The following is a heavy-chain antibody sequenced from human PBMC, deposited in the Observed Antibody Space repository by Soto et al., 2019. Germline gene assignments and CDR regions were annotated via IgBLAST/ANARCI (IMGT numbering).Heavy chain of an antibody. V-gene: IGHV3-33*01. CDR2: LGFDGGGR. CDR3: AREPVGPDYAMDV. CDR1: GFTFSSYG. D-gene: IGHD1-26*01. Sequence: GASLRLSCAASGFTFSSYGMHWVRQTPGKGLEWVAVLGFDGGGRYYADSVKGRFTISRDNSNNTLDLQMDSLRVEDTALYYCAREPVGPDYAMDVWGQGTTVTVS. J-gene: IGHJ6*02.